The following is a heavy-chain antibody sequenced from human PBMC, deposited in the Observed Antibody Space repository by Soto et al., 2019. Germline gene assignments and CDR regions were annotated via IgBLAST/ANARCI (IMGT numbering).Heavy chain of an antibody. CDR3: ARDGFSHNSTSRPYFDY. CDR1: GGSISIGGNY. Sequence: QVQLQESGPGLVKPSQSLSLTCTVSGGSISIGGNYWSWIRQRPGKGLEGIGYVYISGATYYNRSLKSRVTISVNTSKNHFSLKPSSVTAATTAVYYCARDGFSHNSTSRPYFDYWGQGTLVTVSS. V-gene: IGHV4-31*03. D-gene: IGHD6-6*01. CDR2: VYISGAT. J-gene: IGHJ4*02.